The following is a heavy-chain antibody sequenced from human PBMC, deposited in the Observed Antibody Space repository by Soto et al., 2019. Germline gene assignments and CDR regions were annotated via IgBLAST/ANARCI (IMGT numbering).Heavy chain of an antibody. V-gene: IGHV4-31*02. D-gene: IGHD3-3*01. CDR1: GGSISSGGYY. CDR3: ARGALRFLEWLSAGFDP. CDR2: IYYSGSA. J-gene: IGHJ5*02. Sequence: SETLSLTXTVSGGSISSGGYYWSWIRQHPGKGLEWIGYIYYSGSAYYNPSLKSRVTISVDTSKNQFSLKLSSVTAADTAVYYCARGALRFLEWLSAGFDPWGQGTLVTVSS.